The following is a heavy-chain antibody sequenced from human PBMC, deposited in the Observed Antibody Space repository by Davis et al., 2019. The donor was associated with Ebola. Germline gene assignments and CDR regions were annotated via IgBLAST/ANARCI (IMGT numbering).Heavy chain of an antibody. Sequence: GESLKISCAAPGFSLSNYGMHWVRQAQGKGLEWVALIWADEISKDYVDSVKGRFTISKDTSKNTLYLQMNNLRVEDTAVYYCAGRRAAAVNVGMDIWGQGTTVSVSS. CDR1: GFSLSNYG. D-gene: IGHD6-25*01. J-gene: IGHJ6*02. V-gene: IGHV3-33*08. CDR2: IWADEISK. CDR3: AGRRAAAVNVGMDI.